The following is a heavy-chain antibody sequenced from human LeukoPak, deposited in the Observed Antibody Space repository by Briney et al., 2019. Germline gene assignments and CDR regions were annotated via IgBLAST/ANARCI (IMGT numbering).Heavy chain of an antibody. CDR3: ARAGGSGSSRPYYYMDV. Sequence: ASVKVSCKASGYTFTGYYMHWVRQAPGQGLEWMGWINPNSGGTNYAHKFQGRVTITRDTSISTAYMELSRLRSDDTAVYYCARAGGSGSSRPYYYMDVWGKGTTVTVSS. J-gene: IGHJ6*03. V-gene: IGHV1-2*02. CDR1: GYTFTGYY. D-gene: IGHD3-10*01. CDR2: INPNSGGT.